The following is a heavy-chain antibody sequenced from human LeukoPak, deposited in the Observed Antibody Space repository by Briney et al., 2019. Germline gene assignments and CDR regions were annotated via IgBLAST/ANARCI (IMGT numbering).Heavy chain of an antibody. CDR2: INPSGGST. D-gene: IGHD4-17*01. Sequence: GASVKVSCKASGYTFTSYYMHWVRQAPGQGLEWMGIINPSGGSTSYAQKFQGRVTMTRDMSTNTVYMELSSLRSEDTAVYYCARAGTVTIQNYYMDVWGEGTTVTVSS. CDR3: ARAGTVTIQNYYMDV. J-gene: IGHJ6*03. CDR1: GYTFTSYY. V-gene: IGHV1-46*01.